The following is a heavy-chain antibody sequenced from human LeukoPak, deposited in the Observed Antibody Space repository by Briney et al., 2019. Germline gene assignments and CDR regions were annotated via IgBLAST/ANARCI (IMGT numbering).Heavy chain of an antibody. J-gene: IGHJ5*02. CDR2: ISGSRGST. D-gene: IGHD2-8*01. CDR3: AKGPGYGPTLNWFDP. Sequence: GGSLRLSCAASGFTFSSYAMSWVRQAPGKGLEWVSAISGSRGSTYYADSVKGRFTISRDNSKNTLYLQMNSLRAEDTAVYYCAKGPGYGPTLNWFDPWGQGTLVTVSS. CDR1: GFTFSSYA. V-gene: IGHV3-23*01.